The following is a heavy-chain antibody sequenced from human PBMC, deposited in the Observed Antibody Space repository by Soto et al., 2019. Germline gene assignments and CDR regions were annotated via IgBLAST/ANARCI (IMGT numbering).Heavy chain of an antibody. D-gene: IGHD1-20*01. Sequence: QVQLQQWGAGLLKPSETLSLTCAVYGGSFSGYYWSWIRQTPGKGLEWIGEINHSGSTNYNPSLKSRVTISVDTSKNQFSLKLSSVTAADTAVYYCASANITGTARVDYWGQGTLVTVSS. V-gene: IGHV4-34*01. J-gene: IGHJ4*02. CDR2: INHSGST. CDR1: GGSFSGYY. CDR3: ASANITGTARVDY.